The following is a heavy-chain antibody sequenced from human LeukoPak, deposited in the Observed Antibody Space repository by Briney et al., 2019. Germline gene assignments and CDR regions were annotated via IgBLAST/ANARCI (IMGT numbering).Heavy chain of an antibody. J-gene: IGHJ4*02. Sequence: GASVKVFCKASGGTFSSYTISWVRQAPGQGLEWMGRIIPILGIANYAQKFQGRVTITADKSTSTAYMELSSLRSEDTAVYYCARADLVGDYDSSGYFHWGQGTLVTVSS. D-gene: IGHD3-22*01. CDR2: IIPILGIA. CDR1: GGTFSSYT. CDR3: ARADLVGDYDSSGYFH. V-gene: IGHV1-69*02.